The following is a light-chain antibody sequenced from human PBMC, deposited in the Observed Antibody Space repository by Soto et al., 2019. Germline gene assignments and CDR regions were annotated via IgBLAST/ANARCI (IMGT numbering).Light chain of an antibody. J-gene: IGKJ1*01. CDR1: QRLVYNDGNTY. CDR2: EVS. Sequence: DDVMTQSPLSLPVTLGQPASISCRSSQRLVYNDGNTYLDWFQQRPGQSPRRLIYEVSNWDSGVPDRFSGSGSGTHFTLKISRVEAEDVGVYYCMQGTHWLGTFGQGTKVEIK. V-gene: IGKV2D-30*01. CDR3: MQGTHWLGT.